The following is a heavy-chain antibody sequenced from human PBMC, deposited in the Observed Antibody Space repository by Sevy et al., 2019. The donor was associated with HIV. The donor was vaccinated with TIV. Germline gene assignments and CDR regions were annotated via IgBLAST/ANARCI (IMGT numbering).Heavy chain of an antibody. CDR1: GFTFGDYA. D-gene: IGHD3-22*01. CDR3: TRGYYYDISGYSDY. V-gene: IGHV3-49*03. CDR2: IRSKDYGGAK. Sequence: GGSLRLSCTGSGFTFGDYAMSWFRQAPGMGLEWVGFIRSKDYGGAKEYAAAVKGRFTISRDDSKSIADLQMDSLKTEDTAVYYCTRGYYYDISGYSDYWGQGTLVTVSS. J-gene: IGHJ4*02.